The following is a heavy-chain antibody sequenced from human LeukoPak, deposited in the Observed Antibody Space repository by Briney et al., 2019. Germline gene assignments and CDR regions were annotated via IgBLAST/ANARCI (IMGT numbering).Heavy chain of an antibody. CDR2: ITRSSRSI. J-gene: IGHJ4*02. Sequence: GESLRLSCAASGFTFSSHNMNWVRQAPGKGLEWVSSITRSSRSIFYADSVKGRFTISRDDAKNTLYLQMDSLGVEDTGVYYCAGYSGTYRDYWGQGTLITVSS. CDR3: AGYSGTYRDY. D-gene: IGHD1-26*01. CDR1: GFTFSSHN. V-gene: IGHV3-21*01.